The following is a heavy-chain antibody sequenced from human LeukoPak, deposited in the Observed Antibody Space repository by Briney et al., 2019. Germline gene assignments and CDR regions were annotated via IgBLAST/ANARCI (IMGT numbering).Heavy chain of an antibody. V-gene: IGHV3-30*02. CDR3: AKETGYCSGGSCAQRALDDAFDI. J-gene: IGHJ3*02. CDR1: GFTFSSYG. D-gene: IGHD2-15*01. Sequence: GGSLRLSCAASGFTFSSYGMHWVRQAPGKGLEWVAFIRYDGSNKYYADSVKGRFTISRDNSKNTLYLQMNSLRAEDTAVYYCAKETGYCSGGSCAQRALDDAFDIWGQGTMVTVSS. CDR2: IRYDGSNK.